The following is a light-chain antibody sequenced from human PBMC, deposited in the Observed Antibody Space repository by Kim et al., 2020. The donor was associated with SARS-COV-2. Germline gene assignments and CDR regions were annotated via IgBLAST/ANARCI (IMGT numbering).Light chain of an antibody. CDR2: GAS. CDR1: QSVSSN. Sequence: PGERVTLACRASQSVSSNLAWYQQKPGQAPRLLMYGASTRATGIPARFSGSGSGTEFTLTISSLQSEDFAVYYCQQYNNWLSWTFGQGTKVEIK. J-gene: IGKJ1*01. V-gene: IGKV3-15*01. CDR3: QQYNNWLSWT.